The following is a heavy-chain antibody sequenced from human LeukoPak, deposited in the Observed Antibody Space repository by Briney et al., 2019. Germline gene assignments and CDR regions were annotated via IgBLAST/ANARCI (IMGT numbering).Heavy chain of an antibody. Sequence: PGGSLRLSCAASGFTFSNYVMHWVRQAPGKGLEWVAVIRYDASEKYYADSVKGRFTISRDNPKNTLYLQMNSLRAEDTAVYYCTKEITGGLDVWGPGTTVIVSS. CDR3: TKEITGGLDV. J-gene: IGHJ6*02. CDR2: IRYDASEK. D-gene: IGHD3-16*01. CDR1: GFTFSNYV. V-gene: IGHV3-30*18.